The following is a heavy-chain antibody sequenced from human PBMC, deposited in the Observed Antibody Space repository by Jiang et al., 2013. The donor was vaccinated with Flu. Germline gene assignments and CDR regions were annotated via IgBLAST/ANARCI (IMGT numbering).Heavy chain of an antibody. CDR1: GGSISSGGYS. V-gene: IGHV4-30-2*01. D-gene: IGHD3-16*01. Sequence: GSGLVKPSQTLSLTCAVSGGSISSGGYSWSWIRQPPGKGLEWIGYIYHSGSTYYNPSLKSRVTISVDRSKNQFSLKLSSVTAADTAVYYCARGGGGGLPPFDYWGQGTLVTVSS. J-gene: IGHJ4*02. CDR2: IYHSGST. CDR3: ARGGGGGLPPFDY.